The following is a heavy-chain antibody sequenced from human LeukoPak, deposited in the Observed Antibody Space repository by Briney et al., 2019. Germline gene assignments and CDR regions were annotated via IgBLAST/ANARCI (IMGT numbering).Heavy chain of an antibody. J-gene: IGHJ4*02. CDR1: GGTFSSYA. D-gene: IGHD4-17*01. V-gene: IGHV1-69*04. CDR3: ATSRDYGDYDGGLD. CDR2: IIPILGIA. Sequence: SVKVSCKASGGTFSSYAISWVRQAPGQGLEWMRRIIPILGIANYAQKFQGRVTITADKSTSTAYMELSSLRSEDTAVYYCATSRDYGDYDGGLDWGQGTLVTVSS.